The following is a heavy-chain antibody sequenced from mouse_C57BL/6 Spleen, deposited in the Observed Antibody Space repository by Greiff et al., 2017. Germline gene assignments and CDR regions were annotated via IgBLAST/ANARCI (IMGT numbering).Heavy chain of an antibody. CDR3: ARGDIITGDYFDY. CDR2: ISYDGSN. CDR1: GYSITSGYY. J-gene: IGHJ2*01. V-gene: IGHV3-6*01. D-gene: IGHD4-1*01. Sequence: EVQLQESGPGLVKPSQSLSLTCSVTGYSITSGYYWNWIRQFPGNKLEWMGYISYDGSNNYNPSLKNRISITRDTSKNQFFLKLNSVTTEDTATYYCARGDIITGDYFDYWGQGTTLTVSS.